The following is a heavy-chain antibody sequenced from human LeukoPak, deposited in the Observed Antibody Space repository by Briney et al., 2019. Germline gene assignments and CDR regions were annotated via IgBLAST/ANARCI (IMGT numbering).Heavy chain of an antibody. V-gene: IGHV4-30-2*01. D-gene: IGHD3-10*02. J-gene: IGHJ4*02. CDR1: GGSISSGGYS. Sequence: SETLSLTCAVSGGSISSGGYSWRWIRQPPGKGLEWIGYIYHSGSTYYNPSLKSRVTISVDRSKNQFSLKLSSVTAADTAVYYCARGSVRGVIMEHFDYWGQGTLVTVSS. CDR3: ARGSVRGVIMEHFDY. CDR2: IYHSGST.